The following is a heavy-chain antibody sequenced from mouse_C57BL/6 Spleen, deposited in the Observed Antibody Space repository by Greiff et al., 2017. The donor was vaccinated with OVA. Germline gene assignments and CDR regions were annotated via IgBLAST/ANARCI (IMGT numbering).Heavy chain of an antibody. D-gene: IGHD4-1*01. Sequence: VQLQQPGAELVKPGASVKLSCKASGYTFTSYWMHWVKQRPGRGLEWIGMIDPNSGGTKYNEKFKSKATLTVDKPSSTAYMQLSSLTSEDSAVYYCAREDWDGSDYWGLGTTLTVSS. CDR2: IDPNSGGT. CDR3: AREDWDGSDY. V-gene: IGHV1-72*01. J-gene: IGHJ2*01. CDR1: GYTFTSYW.